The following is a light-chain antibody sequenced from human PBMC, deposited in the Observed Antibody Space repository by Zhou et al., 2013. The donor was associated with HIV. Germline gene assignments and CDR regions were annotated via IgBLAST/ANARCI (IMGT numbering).Light chain of an antibody. Sequence: QSVLTQPPSVSGAPGQRVTISCTGSSSNIGAGYDVHWYQQLPGTAPKLLIYGNSNRPSGVPDRFSDSKSGTSPSLAITGLQAEDEADYYCQSYDSRLSFVVFGRRDQADR. V-gene: IGLV1-40*01. CDR2: GNS. J-gene: IGLJ2*01. CDR1: SSNIGAGYD. CDR3: QSYDSRLSFVV.